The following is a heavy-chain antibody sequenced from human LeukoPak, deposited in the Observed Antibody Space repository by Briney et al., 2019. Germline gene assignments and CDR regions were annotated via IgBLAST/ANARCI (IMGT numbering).Heavy chain of an antibody. J-gene: IGHJ4*02. CDR2: ISGSGGST. D-gene: IGHD3-3*01. V-gene: IGHV3-23*01. Sequence: GGSLRLACAASGFTFSTYAMSWVRQAPGKGLEWVSAISGSGGSTYYADSVKGRFTISRDNSKNTLYLQMNSLRAEDTAVYYCAKDTIKFTIPGYFDYWGQGTLVTVS. CDR1: GFTFSTYA. CDR3: AKDTIKFTIPGYFDY.